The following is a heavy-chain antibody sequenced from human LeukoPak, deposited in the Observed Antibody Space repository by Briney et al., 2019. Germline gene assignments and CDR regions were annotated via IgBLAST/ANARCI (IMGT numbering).Heavy chain of an antibody. V-gene: IGHV4-39*07. CDR3: ARGQKAHFDY. Sequence: PSETLSLTCTVSGGSISSSSYYWGWIRQPPGKGLEWIGSIYYSGSTYYNPSLKSRVTISVDTSKNQFSLKRSSVTAADTAVYYCARGQKAHFDYWGQGTLVTVSS. J-gene: IGHJ4*02. CDR2: IYYSGST. CDR1: GGSISSSSYY.